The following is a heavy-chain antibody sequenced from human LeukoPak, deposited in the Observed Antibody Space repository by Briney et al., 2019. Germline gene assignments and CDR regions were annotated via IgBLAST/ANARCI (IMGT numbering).Heavy chain of an antibody. D-gene: IGHD4-4*01. Sequence: ASVKVSCKASGYTFTGYYMHWVRQAPGQGLEWMGWINPNSGGTNYAQKFQGRATMTRDTSISTAYMELSRLRSDDTAVYYCARETTVNPDLFDYWGQGTLVTVSS. CDR2: INPNSGGT. J-gene: IGHJ4*02. CDR3: ARETTVNPDLFDY. CDR1: GYTFTGYY. V-gene: IGHV1-2*02.